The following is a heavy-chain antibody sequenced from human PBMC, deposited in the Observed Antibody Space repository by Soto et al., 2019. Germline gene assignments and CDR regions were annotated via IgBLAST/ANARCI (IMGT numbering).Heavy chain of an antibody. D-gene: IGHD6-19*01. J-gene: IGHJ6*03. CDR3: ARGSSSVCYYQEYYYYYMYV. CDR2: IYHSGST. CDR1: SGSISSSNW. Sequence: SETLSLTCAVSSGSISSSNWWSWVRQPPGKGLEWIGEIYHSGSTNYNPSLKSRVTISVDKSKNQFSLKLSSVTAADTAVYYCARGSSSVCYYQEYYYYYMYVFGKRTTVTVSS. V-gene: IGHV4-4*02.